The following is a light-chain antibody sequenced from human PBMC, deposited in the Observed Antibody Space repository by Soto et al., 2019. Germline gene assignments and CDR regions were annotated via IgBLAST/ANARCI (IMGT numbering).Light chain of an antibody. CDR2: DNN. J-gene: IGLJ2*01. V-gene: IGLV1-51*01. Sequence: QSVLTQPASVSAAPGQKVTISCSGISSNIGNNYVSWYQHLPGTAPKLLIYDNNERPSGIPDRFSVSKSGTSATLGITGLQTGDEADYYCGTWDTSLSAVVFGGGTKLTVL. CDR3: GTWDTSLSAVV. CDR1: SSNIGNNY.